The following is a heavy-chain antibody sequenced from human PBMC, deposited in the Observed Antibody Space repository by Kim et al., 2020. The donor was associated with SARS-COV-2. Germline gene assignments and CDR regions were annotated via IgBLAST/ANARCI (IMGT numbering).Heavy chain of an antibody. J-gene: IGHJ6*02. Sequence: ASVKVSCKASGYTFTNYHMHWVRQAPGQGLEWMGIINPSGATTSYAQNFQGRFTLTRDTSTSTGYMDLSSLRSEDTAVYYCARLALAGGLDFWGQGTTVTVSS. CDR3: ARLALAGGLDF. CDR2: INPSGATT. CDR1: GYTFTNYH. V-gene: IGHV1-46*01.